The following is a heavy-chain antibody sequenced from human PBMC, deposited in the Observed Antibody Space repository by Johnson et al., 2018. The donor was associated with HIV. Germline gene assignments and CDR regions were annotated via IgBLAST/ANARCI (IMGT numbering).Heavy chain of an antibody. D-gene: IGHD6-19*01. CDR2: IAHDESIT. Sequence: QVQLVESGGGVVQPGGSLRLSCAASGFTFADYGMHWVRQPPGKGLEWVAFIAHDESITHYADSVKGRFTMSRDHSKNTLYLQMKSLRPEDTSIYYCAKDDNLGVWYSDAFDVWGQGTVVTVSS. CDR3: AKDDNLGVWYSDAFDV. V-gene: IGHV3-30*02. CDR1: GFTFADYG. J-gene: IGHJ3*01.